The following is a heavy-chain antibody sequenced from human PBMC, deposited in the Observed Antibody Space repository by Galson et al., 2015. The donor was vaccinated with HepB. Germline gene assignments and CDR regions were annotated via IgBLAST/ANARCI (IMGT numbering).Heavy chain of an antibody. J-gene: IGHJ5*02. D-gene: IGHD2/OR15-2a*01. Sequence: SLRLSCAAPGGTFSDYYTSWVRQAPGKGLEWISYISSSGTTISYADSVKGRFTVSRDNAKKSLLLQMNSLRDEDTAIYYCARATLGWFDPWGQGTLVTVSS. V-gene: IGHV3-11*04. CDR1: GGTFSDYY. CDR2: ISSSGTTI. CDR3: ARATLGWFDP.